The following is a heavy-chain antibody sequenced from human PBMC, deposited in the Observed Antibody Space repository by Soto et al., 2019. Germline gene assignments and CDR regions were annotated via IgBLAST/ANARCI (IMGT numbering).Heavy chain of an antibody. J-gene: IGHJ4*02. Sequence: EVQLVESGGGLVQPGGSLRLSCAASGFPFSSHWMTWVRQAPGKGLEWVAYIKQDGSEKYYVDSVMGRFTTSRDNTQSSLSLQMNTLRVEDSAVYYCARITSPGYFDSWGQGTLVTVSS. CDR3: ARITSPGYFDS. CDR1: GFPFSSHW. CDR2: IKQDGSEK. D-gene: IGHD1-20*01. V-gene: IGHV3-7*05.